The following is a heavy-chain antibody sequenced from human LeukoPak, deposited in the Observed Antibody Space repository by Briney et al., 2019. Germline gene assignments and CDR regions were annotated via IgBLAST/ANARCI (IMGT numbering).Heavy chain of an antibody. J-gene: IGHJ5*02. CDR1: GGSISSYY. Sequence: PSETLSLTCTVSGGSISSYYWSWIRQPAGKGLEWIGRIYTSGSTNYNPSLKSRVTMSVDTSKNQFSLKLSSVTAADTAVYYCARDFPYDFWSGHNWFDPWGQGTLVTVSS. CDR3: ARDFPYDFWSGHNWFDP. V-gene: IGHV4-4*07. D-gene: IGHD3-3*01. CDR2: IYTSGST.